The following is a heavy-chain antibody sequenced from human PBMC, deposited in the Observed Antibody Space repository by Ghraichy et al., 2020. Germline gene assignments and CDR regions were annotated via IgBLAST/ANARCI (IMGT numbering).Heavy chain of an antibody. J-gene: IGHJ3*02. Sequence: SETLSLTCTVSGSSISSGFYWGWIRQPPGKGLEWIGSIYHSGSTYYNPSLKSRVTISVDTSKNQLSLKLTSGTAADTAVYFCAKILGYCSGGSCYSADAFDIWGQGTMVPVAS. V-gene: IGHV4-38-2*02. D-gene: IGHD2-15*01. CDR2: IYHSGST. CDR1: GSSISSGFY. CDR3: AKILGYCSGGSCYSADAFDI.